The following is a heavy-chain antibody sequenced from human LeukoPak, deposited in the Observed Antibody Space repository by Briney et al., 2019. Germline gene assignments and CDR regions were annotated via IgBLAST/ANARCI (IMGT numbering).Heavy chain of an antibody. J-gene: IGHJ4*02. D-gene: IGHD6-13*01. CDR2: IWYDGSYK. CDR1: GFAFSNYG. V-gene: IGHV3-33*06. CDR3: AKVVQYTASTGTGLDY. Sequence: GGSLRLSCAASGFAFSNYGMHWVRQAPGKGLDWVAVIWYDGSYKYYADSVKGRLTISRDNSKNTLYLQMNSLRAEDTAVYYCAKVVQYTASTGTGLDYWGQGTLVTVSS.